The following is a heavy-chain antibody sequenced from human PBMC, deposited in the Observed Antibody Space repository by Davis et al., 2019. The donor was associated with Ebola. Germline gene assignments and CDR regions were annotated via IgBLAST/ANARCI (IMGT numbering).Heavy chain of an antibody. V-gene: IGHV4-59*12. D-gene: IGHD5-18*01. J-gene: IGHJ6*02. CDR3: ARVGSGYSYGYNYYYYGMDV. CDR2: FYYSGTT. CDR1: GGSISNYY. Sequence: SETLSLTCTVSGGSISNYYWNWIRQPPGKGLEWIGYFYYSGTTDYNPSLKSRVTISVDKSRNQFSLKLSSVTAADTAVYYCARVGSGYSYGYNYYYYGMDVWGQGTTVTVSS.